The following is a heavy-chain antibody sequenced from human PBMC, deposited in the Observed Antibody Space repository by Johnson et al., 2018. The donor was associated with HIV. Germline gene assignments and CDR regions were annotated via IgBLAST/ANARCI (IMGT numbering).Heavy chain of an antibody. D-gene: IGHD5-12*01. CDR1: GFSFSDSA. CDR3: AKGPITDDAFDI. Sequence: QVQLVESGGGVVQPGRSLRLSCAASGFSFSDSAMHWVRQAPGKGLEWVSAISGSGGSTYYADSVKGRFTISRDNSKNTLHLQMNNLRAEDTAVYYCAKGPITDDAFDIWGQGTMVTVSS. J-gene: IGHJ3*02. CDR2: ISGSGGST. V-gene: IGHV3-NL1*01.